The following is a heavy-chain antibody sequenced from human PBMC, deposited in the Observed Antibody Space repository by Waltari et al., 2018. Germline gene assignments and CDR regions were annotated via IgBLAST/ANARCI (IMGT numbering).Heavy chain of an antibody. CDR3: ASDLGRGLDLDS. D-gene: IGHD2-15*01. J-gene: IGHJ4*02. Sequence: QVQLQDSAPGLVKPSGTLSPTCTLSGDSISKYFLWSWVRQSPGNGLEVIGQVHQSGQSTFNPSLASLLTVSMDSSKNRFSLRVPSVTAADTAIYYCASDLGRGLDLDSWGKGPLVTVS. V-gene: IGHV4-4*02. CDR2: VHQSGQS. CDR1: GDSISKYFL.